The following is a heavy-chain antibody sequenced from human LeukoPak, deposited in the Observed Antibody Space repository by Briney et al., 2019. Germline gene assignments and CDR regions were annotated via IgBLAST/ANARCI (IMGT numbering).Heavy chain of an antibody. D-gene: IGHD3-22*01. Sequence: GGSLRLSCAASGITFSSYSMNWVRQAPGKGLEWVGRIKSKTDGGTTDYAAPVKARFTISRDDSKNTLYLQMNSLKTEDTAVYYCTIPRGYYYDSSGYYTGDYWGQGTLVTVSS. CDR1: GITFSSYS. V-gene: IGHV3-15*01. J-gene: IGHJ4*02. CDR2: IKSKTDGGTT. CDR3: TIPRGYYYDSSGYYTGDY.